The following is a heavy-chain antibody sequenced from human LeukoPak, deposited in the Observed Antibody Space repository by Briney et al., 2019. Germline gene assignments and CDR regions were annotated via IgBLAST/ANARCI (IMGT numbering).Heavy chain of an antibody. V-gene: IGHV3-30*18. J-gene: IGHJ4*02. CDR1: GFTFSSYG. Sequence: GGSLRLSCAASGFTFSSYGMHWVRQAPGKGLEWVAVISYDGSNKYYADSVKGRFTISRDNYKNTLYMQMNRLRAEDTAVYYCAKDMFSFSQDSSGYFAFDYWGQGTLVTVSS. CDR2: ISYDGSNK. D-gene: IGHD3-22*01. CDR3: AKDMFSFSQDSSGYFAFDY.